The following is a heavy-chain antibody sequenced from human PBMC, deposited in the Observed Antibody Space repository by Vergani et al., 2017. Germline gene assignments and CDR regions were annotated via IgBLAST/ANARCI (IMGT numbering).Heavy chain of an antibody. CDR1: GYTFTSYA. CDR2: INTNTGNP. Sequence: QVQLVQSGSELKKPGASVKVSCKASGYTFTSYAMNWVRQAPGQGLEWMGWINTNTGNPTYAQGFTGRFVFSLDTSVSTAYLQISSLKAEDTAVYYCARGAGNTELLWVGELLSQPYYYYYYGMDVWGQGTTVTVSS. D-gene: IGHD3-10*01. V-gene: IGHV7-4-1*02. J-gene: IGHJ6*02. CDR3: ARGAGNTELLWVGELLSQPYYYYYYGMDV.